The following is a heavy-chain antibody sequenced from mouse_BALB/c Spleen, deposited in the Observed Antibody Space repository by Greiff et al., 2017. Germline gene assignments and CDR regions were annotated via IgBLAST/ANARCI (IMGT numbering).Heavy chain of an antibody. CDR1: GFSLTSYG. V-gene: IGHV2-2*02. CDR3: ARGRTYYYGDY. D-gene: IGHD3-3*01. J-gene: IGHJ2*01. CDR2: IWSGGST. Sequence: QVQLQQSGPGLVQPSQSLSITCTVSGFSLTSYGVHWVRQSPGKGLEWLGVIWSGGSTDYNAAFISRLSISKDNSKSQVFFKMNSLQANDTAIYYCARGRTYYYGDYWGQGTTLTVSS.